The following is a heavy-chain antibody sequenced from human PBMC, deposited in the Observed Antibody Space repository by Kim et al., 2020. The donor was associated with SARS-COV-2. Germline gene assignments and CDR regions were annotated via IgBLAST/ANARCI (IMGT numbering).Heavy chain of an antibody. CDR3: AVGVPTLAI. V-gene: IGHV1-58*02. D-gene: IGHD1-1*01. Sequence: SVKVSCKASGLSFITSAMQWVRQARGQRLEWIGWIVVGNNNIKYAQKFQERVTISRDMSTDTVYMELSSLRSEDTAMYYCAVGVPTLAIWGRGTLVTVS. J-gene: IGHJ4*02. CDR2: IVVGNNNI. CDR1: GLSFITSA.